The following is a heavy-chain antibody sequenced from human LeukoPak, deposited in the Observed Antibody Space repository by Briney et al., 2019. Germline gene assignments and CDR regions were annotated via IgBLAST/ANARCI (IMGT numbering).Heavy chain of an antibody. CDR1: GGSISSYY. Sequence: SETLSLTCTVPGGSISSYYWSWIRQPPGKGLEWIGYIYYSGSTNYNPSLKSRVTISVDTPKNQFSLKLSSVTAADTAVYYCARTELGIAVAGFDYWGQGTLVTVSS. D-gene: IGHD6-19*01. V-gene: IGHV4-59*01. CDR3: ARTELGIAVAGFDY. J-gene: IGHJ4*02. CDR2: IYYSGST.